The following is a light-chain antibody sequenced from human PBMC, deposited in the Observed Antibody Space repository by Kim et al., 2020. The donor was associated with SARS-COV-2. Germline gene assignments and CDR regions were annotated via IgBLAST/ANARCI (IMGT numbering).Light chain of an antibody. CDR3: QSYDSSLSEV. V-gene: IGLV1-40*01. J-gene: IGLJ1*01. Sequence: GQRVTISCTGSSSNIGAGYDVHWYQQLPGPAPKLLIYGNSNRPSGVPDRFSGSKSGTSASLAITGLQAEDEADYYCQSYDSSLSEVFGTGTKVTVL. CDR1: SSNIGAGYD. CDR2: GNS.